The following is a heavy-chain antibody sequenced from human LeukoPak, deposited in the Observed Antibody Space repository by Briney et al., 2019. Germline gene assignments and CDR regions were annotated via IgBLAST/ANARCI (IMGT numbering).Heavy chain of an antibody. CDR1: GFTFSTYS. J-gene: IGHJ4*02. CDR3: AKDDRWLQFCC. D-gene: IGHD5-24*01. V-gene: IGHV3-23*01. Sequence: GGSLRLSCAASGFTFSTYSMNWVRQAPGKGLEWVSGIIPSGHTTYYADSVRGRFTISRDNSRNTVYLQMNSLRAEDTAVYYCAKDDRWLQFCCWGQGTLVIVSA. CDR2: IIPSGHTT.